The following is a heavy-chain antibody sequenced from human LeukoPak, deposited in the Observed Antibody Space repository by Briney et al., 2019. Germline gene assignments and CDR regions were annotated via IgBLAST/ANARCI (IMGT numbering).Heavy chain of an antibody. CDR2: IYYSGST. Sequence: PSETLSLTCTVSGGPISSYYWSWIRQPPGKGLEWIGYIYYSGSTNYNPSLKSRVTISVDTSKNQFSLKLSSVTAADTAVYYCARARYSYGTDYWGQGTLVTVSS. CDR1: GGPISSYY. CDR3: ARARYSYGTDY. J-gene: IGHJ4*02. D-gene: IGHD5-18*01. V-gene: IGHV4-59*01.